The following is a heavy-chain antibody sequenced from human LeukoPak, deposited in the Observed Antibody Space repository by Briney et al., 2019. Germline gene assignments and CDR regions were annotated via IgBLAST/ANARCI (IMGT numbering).Heavy chain of an antibody. CDR2: ISYDGSNK. CDR3: ARDNEAYCGGDCYFDY. Sequence: RWGSLRLSCAASGFTFSSYTMHWVRQAPGKGLEWVAVISYDGSNKYYADSVKGRFTISRDNSKNTLYLQMNSLRAEDTAVYYCARDNEAYCGGDCYFDYWGQGTLVTVSS. J-gene: IGHJ4*02. D-gene: IGHD2-21*02. V-gene: IGHV3-30-3*01. CDR1: GFTFSSYT.